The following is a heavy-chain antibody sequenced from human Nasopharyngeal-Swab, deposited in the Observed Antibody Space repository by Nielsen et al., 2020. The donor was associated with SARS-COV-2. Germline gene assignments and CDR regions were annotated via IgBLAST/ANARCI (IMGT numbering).Heavy chain of an antibody. CDR1: GDSVSSNSAA. D-gene: IGHD1-14*01. Sequence: SQTLSLTCAISGDSVSSNSAAWSWIRQSPSRGLEWLGRTYYRSQWYFNYAASVKGRITINPDTSNNQFSLQLSSVTHEDTAVYYCARIAQAAEPHWGQGTLVTVSS. CDR2: TYYRSQWYF. J-gene: IGHJ4*02. CDR3: ARIAQAAEPH. V-gene: IGHV6-1*01.